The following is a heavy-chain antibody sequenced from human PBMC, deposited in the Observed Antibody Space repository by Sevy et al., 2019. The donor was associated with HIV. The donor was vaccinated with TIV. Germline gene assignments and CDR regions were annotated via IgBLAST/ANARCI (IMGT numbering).Heavy chain of an antibody. D-gene: IGHD6-13*01. J-gene: IGHJ4*02. CDR3: AKTACGSSCHQEFDH. CDR2: IKEDGTEK. Sequence: GGSLRLSCAASGFTFSRYWMTWVRQAPGKGLEWVANIKEDGTEKYYVDSVMGRFTISRDNAENSLYLQMNSLRAEDTAVYYCAKTACGSSCHQEFDHWGQGTLVTVSS. CDR1: GFTFSRYW. V-gene: IGHV3-7*01.